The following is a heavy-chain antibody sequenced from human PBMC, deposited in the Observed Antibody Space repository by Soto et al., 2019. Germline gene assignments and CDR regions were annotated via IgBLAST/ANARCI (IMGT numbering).Heavy chain of an antibody. Sequence: PSDTLSLIRTVSGGSISSGGYYWSWIRQHPGKGLEWIGYIYYSGSTYYNPSLTSRVTISVDTSKNQFSLKLSSVTAADTAVYYCAIARTFENYFDYWGQGTLVTVSS. CDR2: IYYSGST. D-gene: IGHD3-16*01. CDR3: AIARTFENYFDY. J-gene: IGHJ4*02. V-gene: IGHV4-31*03. CDR1: GGSISSGGYY.